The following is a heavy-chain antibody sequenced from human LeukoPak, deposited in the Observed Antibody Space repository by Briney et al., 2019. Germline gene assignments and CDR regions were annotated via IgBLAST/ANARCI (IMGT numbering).Heavy chain of an antibody. J-gene: IGHJ4*02. CDR1: GYSISSGYY. D-gene: IGHD3-16*01. CDR3: ARHKDRAYFDY. V-gene: IGHV4-38-2*01. CDR2: MYQSGGT. Sequence: SSETLSLTCAVSGYSISSGYYWGWIRQPPGKGLQWIASMYQSGGTYYNPSLKSRVTISLDTSKNQFSLKLSSVTAADTAVYYCARHKDRAYFDYWGLGTLVTVSS.